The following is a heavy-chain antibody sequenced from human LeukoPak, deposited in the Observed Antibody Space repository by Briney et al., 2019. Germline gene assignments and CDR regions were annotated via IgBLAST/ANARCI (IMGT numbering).Heavy chain of an antibody. CDR1: GGSISSGGYY. CDR2: IYYSGST. D-gene: IGHD6-13*01. Sequence: PSETLSPTCTVSGGSISSGGYYWSWIRQPPGKGLEWIGSIYYSGSTYYNPSLESRVTTSVDTSRNQFSLRLSSVTAADTAVYYCARHGIGDSTRDYFDYWGQGTLVTVSS. CDR3: ARHGIGDSTRDYFDY. J-gene: IGHJ4*02. V-gene: IGHV4-39*01.